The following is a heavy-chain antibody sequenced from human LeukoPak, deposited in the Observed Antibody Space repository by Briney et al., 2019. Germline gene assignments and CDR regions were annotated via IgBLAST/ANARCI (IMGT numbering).Heavy chain of an antibody. Sequence: ASVKVSCKASGYTFTSYGISWVRQALGQGLEWMGWISAYNGNTNYAQKLQGRVTMTTDTSTSTAYMELRSLRSDDTAVYYCAREFGGIAAAILDYWGQGTLVTVSS. D-gene: IGHD6-13*01. CDR1: GYTFTSYG. CDR3: AREFGGIAAAILDY. J-gene: IGHJ4*02. CDR2: ISAYNGNT. V-gene: IGHV1-18*01.